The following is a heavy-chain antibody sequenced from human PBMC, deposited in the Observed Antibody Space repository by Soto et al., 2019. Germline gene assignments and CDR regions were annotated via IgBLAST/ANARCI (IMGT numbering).Heavy chain of an antibody. CDR2: TYYRSKWYN. Sequence: SQTLSLTCAISGDSVSSKSAGWNWIRQSPSRGLEWLGRTYYRSKWYNEYAVSVKGRITINPDTSKNQFSLQLNSVTPEDTALCYCARAGQWLFDYWGQGTLVTVSS. CDR1: GDSVSSKSAG. CDR3: ARAGQWLFDY. J-gene: IGHJ4*02. V-gene: IGHV6-1*01. D-gene: IGHD6-19*01.